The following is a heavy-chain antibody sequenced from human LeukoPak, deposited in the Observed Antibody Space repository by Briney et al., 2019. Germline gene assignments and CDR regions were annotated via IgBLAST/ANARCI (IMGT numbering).Heavy chain of an antibody. J-gene: IGHJ4*02. V-gene: IGHV3-30*18. D-gene: IGHD4-17*01. Sequence: GRSLRLSCATSGFTFSSYGMHWVRQAPGKGLEWVAVISYDGSNKYYVDSVKGRFTISRDNSKNTLYLQMNSLRAEDTAVYYCAKSHYGDYEEFDYWGQGTLVTVSS. CDR3: AKSHYGDYEEFDY. CDR1: GFTFSSYG. CDR2: ISYDGSNK.